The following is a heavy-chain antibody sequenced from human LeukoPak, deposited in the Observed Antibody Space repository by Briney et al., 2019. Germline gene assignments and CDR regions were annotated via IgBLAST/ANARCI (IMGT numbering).Heavy chain of an antibody. CDR1: GLTFSSYR. Sequence: GGSLRLACPASGLTFSSYRMHSVPQAPGKGLEWVSFIRYYRSNKYYADSVKGRFTISRDNSKNTLYLQMNSLRPEDTAVYYCAKSGPGSGSSRPFDYWGQGTLVTVSS. D-gene: IGHD3-10*01. V-gene: IGHV3-30*02. CDR3: AKSGPGSGSSRPFDY. CDR2: IRYYRSNK. J-gene: IGHJ4*02.